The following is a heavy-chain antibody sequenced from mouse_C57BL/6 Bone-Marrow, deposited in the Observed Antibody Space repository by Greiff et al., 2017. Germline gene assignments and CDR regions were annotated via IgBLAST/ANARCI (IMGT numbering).Heavy chain of an antibody. CDR2: IDPSDSYT. V-gene: IGHV1-50*01. D-gene: IGHD2-4*01. CDR1: GYTFTSYW. Sequence: QVQLKQPGAELVKPGASVKLSCKASGYTFTSYWMQWVKQRPGQGLEWIGEIDPSDSYTNYNQKVKGKATLTVDTSSSTAYMQLSSLTSEDSAVYYCAREEDYDLAMDYWGQGTSVTVSS. J-gene: IGHJ4*01. CDR3: AREEDYDLAMDY.